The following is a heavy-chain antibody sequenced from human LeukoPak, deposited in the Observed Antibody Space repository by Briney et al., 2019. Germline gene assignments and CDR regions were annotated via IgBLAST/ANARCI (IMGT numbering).Heavy chain of an antibody. CDR3: ARVSSGSYDFDY. CDR2: IYYSGST. CDR1: GGSISSSSYY. D-gene: IGHD1-26*01. Sequence: SETLSLTCTVSGGSISSSSYYWGWIRQPPGKGLEWIGSIYYSGSTYYNPSLKSRVTISVDTSKNQFSLKLSSVTAADTAVYYCARVSSGSYDFDYWGQGTLVTVSS. J-gene: IGHJ4*02. V-gene: IGHV4-39*07.